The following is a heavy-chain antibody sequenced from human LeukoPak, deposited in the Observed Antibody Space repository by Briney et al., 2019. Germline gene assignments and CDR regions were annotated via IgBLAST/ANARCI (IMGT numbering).Heavy chain of an antibody. J-gene: IGHJ4*02. CDR2: IKGDGIST. CDR1: GFTFENFA. CDR3: AKDHYWSIDY. D-gene: IGHD3-3*01. V-gene: IGHV3-74*01. Sequence: GGSLRLSCSVSGFTFENFAMNWVRHAPGQGLVWVSRIKGDGISTNYADSVKGRFTISRDIAKNTLYLQMNSLRAEDTSVYYCAKDHYWSIDYWGRGTLVTVSS.